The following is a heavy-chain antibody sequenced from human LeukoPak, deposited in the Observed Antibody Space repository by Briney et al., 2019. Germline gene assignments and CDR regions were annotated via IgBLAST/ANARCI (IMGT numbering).Heavy chain of an antibody. CDR2: INHSGST. Sequence: SETLSLTCAVYGGSFSGYYWSWIRQPQGKGLEWSGEINHSGSTNYNPSLKSRSTICVDSSKNPFALKLSSVTAADTAVYYCARAPSRGTTRKGLDYWGQGTLVTVSS. V-gene: IGHV4-34*01. CDR3: ARAPSRGTTRKGLDY. D-gene: IGHD1-7*01. CDR1: GGSFSGYY. J-gene: IGHJ4*02.